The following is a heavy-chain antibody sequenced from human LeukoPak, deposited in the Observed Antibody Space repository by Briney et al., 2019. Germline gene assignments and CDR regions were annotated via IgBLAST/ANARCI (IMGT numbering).Heavy chain of an antibody. Sequence: PGRSLRLSFSAFGFTFSSYAMQSVRPGPRKRPEWVAVISYDGSNKYYADSVKGRFTISRDNSKNALYLQMNSLGAEETAEYYWRVAAAIGYGMDVWGQGTMVTVSS. J-gene: IGHJ6*02. V-gene: IGHV3-30-3*01. D-gene: IGHD2-2*02. CDR1: GFTFSSYA. CDR3: RVAAAIGYGMDV. CDR2: ISYDGSNK.